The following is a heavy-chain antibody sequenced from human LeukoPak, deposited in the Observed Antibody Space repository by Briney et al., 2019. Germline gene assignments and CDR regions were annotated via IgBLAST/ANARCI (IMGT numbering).Heavy chain of an antibody. CDR3: ARGGRGPRYSSSWYLGY. CDR2: INPNSGGT. CDR1: GYTFTGYY. D-gene: IGHD6-13*01. J-gene: IGHJ4*02. V-gene: IGHV1-2*02. Sequence: GASVKVSCKASGYTFTGYYMHWVRQAPGQGLEWMGWINPNSGGTNYAQKFQGRVTMTRDTPISTAYMELSRLRSDDTAVYYCARGGRGPRYSSSWYLGYWGQGTLVTVSS.